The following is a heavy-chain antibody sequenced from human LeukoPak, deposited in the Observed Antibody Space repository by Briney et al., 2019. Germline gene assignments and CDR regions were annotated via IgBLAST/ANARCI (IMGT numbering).Heavy chain of an antibody. CDR2: INPSGGST. Sequence: ASVKVSCKASGYTFTSYYMHWVRQAPGQGLEWMGIINPSGGSTSYAQKFQGRVTMTRDTSTSTVYMELSSLRSEDTAVYYCAGLLFFDCKCYLDFHFWGRCTLVTVSS. CDR3: AGLLFFDCKCYLDFHF. D-gene: IGHD2/OR15-2a*01. J-gene: IGHJ2*01. V-gene: IGHV1-46*01. CDR1: GYTFTSYY.